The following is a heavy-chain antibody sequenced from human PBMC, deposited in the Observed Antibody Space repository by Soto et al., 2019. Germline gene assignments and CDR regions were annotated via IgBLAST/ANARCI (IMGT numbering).Heavy chain of an antibody. D-gene: IGHD6-13*01. V-gene: IGHV1-18*01. J-gene: IGHJ4*02. CDR2: ISAYNGNT. CDR3: ARDLAAAGPFDY. CDR1: GYTFTSYA. Sequence: QVQLVQSGAEVKKPGASVKVSCKTSGYTFTSYAISWVRQAPGQGLEWMGWISAYNGNTHYAQKPQGRVTMTTDTSTSTAYMELRSLRSDDTAVYYCARDLAAAGPFDYWGQGTLVTVSS.